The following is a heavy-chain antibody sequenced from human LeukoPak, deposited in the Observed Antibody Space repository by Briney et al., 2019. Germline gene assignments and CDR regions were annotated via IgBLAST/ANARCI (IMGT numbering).Heavy chain of an antibody. Sequence: ASVKVPCKASGYTFTSYDINWVRQATGQGLEWMGWMNPNSGNTGYAQKFQGRVTMTRNTSISTAYMELSSLRSEDTAVYYCARTYYDFWSGYYPYYYYYYMDVWGKGTTVTVSS. CDR3: ARTYYDFWSGYYPYYYYYYMDV. CDR2: MNPNSGNT. V-gene: IGHV1-8*01. D-gene: IGHD3-3*01. J-gene: IGHJ6*03. CDR1: GYTFTSYD.